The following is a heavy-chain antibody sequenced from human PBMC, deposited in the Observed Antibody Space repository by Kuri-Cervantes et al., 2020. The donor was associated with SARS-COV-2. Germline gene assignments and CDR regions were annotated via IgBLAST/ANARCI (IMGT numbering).Heavy chain of an antibody. CDR2: ISYDGSNR. CDR3: AGEPLWAGTSFGFDY. Sequence: LTCAASGFTFSSYAMPWVRQAPGKGLGWVAVISYDGSNRYYADSVKGRFTISRDNSKNTLYLQMNSLRAEDTAVYYCAGEPLWAGTSFGFDYWGQGTLVTVSS. CDR1: GFTFSSYA. V-gene: IGHV3-30-3*01. D-gene: IGHD6-19*01. J-gene: IGHJ4*02.